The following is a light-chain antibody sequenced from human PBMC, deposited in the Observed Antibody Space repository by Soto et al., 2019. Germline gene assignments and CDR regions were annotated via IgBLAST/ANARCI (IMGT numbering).Light chain of an antibody. CDR2: GAS. V-gene: IGKV3-20*01. J-gene: IGKJ2*01. Sequence: EIVLTQSPGTLSLSPGERATLSCRASQSVSSSYLAWYQQKPGQAPRLLIYGASSRATGIPDRFSGSGSGKDFTLTISRLEPEDFAVYYCQQYGSSPPYTFDQGTKLEIK. CDR3: QQYGSSPPYT. CDR1: QSVSSSY.